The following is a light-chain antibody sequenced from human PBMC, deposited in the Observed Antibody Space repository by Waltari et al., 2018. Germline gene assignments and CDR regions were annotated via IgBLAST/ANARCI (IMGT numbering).Light chain of an antibody. Sequence: QSALTQPASVSGSPGQSITISSTGTSSDVGGYNYVSWYQQHPGKAPKLMIYDVSNRPSGGANRVSGHKAGNTASLTISGLQAEDEADYYCSSYTCSSARVFGGGTKLTVL. CDR2: DVS. V-gene: IGLV2-14*01. J-gene: IGLJ3*02. CDR1: SSDVGGYNY. CDR3: SSYTCSSARV.